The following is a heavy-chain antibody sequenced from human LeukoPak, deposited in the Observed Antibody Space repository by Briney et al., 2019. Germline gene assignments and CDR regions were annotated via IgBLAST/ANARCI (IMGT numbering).Heavy chain of an antibody. J-gene: IGHJ1*01. CDR2: ISSGGTYE. D-gene: IGHD3-22*01. Sequence: GKSLRLSCAASGFTFSNYAMHWVRQAPGKGLEWVSLISSGGTYEYYADSVKGRFTISRDNSKNTLYLQMNSLRAEDTAVYYCAKDQDSSGYSEYFQHWGQGTLVTVSS. CDR3: AKDQDSSGYSEYFQH. CDR1: GFTFSNYA. V-gene: IGHV3-30*07.